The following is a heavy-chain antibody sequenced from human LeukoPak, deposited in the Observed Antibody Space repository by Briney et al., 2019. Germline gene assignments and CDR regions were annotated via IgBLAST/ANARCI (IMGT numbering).Heavy chain of an antibody. V-gene: IGHV1-46*01. J-gene: IGHJ5*02. D-gene: IGHD3-3*01. CDR1: GYTFTGYY. CDR3: ARGGFLEWLLSQGFDP. Sequence: ASVKVSCKASGYTFTGYYMHWVRQAPGQGLEWMGIINPSGGSTSYAQKFQGRVTMTRDTSTSTVYMELSSLRSEDTAVYYCARGGFLEWLLSQGFDPWGQGTLVTVSS. CDR2: INPSGGST.